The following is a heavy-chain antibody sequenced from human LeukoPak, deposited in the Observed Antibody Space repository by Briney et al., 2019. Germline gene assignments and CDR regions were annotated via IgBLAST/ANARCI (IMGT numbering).Heavy chain of an antibody. Sequence: ASVKVSCKASGYTLTNYVMHWVRQAPGQRLEWMGWINAGNGNTKYSQKFQGRVTFTRDTSASTAYMELSSLRSEDTAVYYRARDPAPDYFDYWGQGTLVTVSS. CDR1: GYTLTNYV. CDR3: ARDPAPDYFDY. J-gene: IGHJ4*02. V-gene: IGHV1-3*01. CDR2: INAGNGNT.